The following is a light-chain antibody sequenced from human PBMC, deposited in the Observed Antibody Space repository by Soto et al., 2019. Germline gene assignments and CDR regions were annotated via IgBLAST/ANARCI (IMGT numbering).Light chain of an antibody. CDR1: SSDVGGYKF. V-gene: IGLV2-14*01. CDR3: SSYKSSSTPNYV. Sequence: QSVLTQTASVSGSPGQSITFSCTGTSSDVGGYKFVSWYQQHPGKAPKLIIFEVNNRPSGVSDRFSGSKSGNTASLTISGLQPEDEADYYCSSYKSSSTPNYVFGTGTKLTVL. J-gene: IGLJ1*01. CDR2: EVN.